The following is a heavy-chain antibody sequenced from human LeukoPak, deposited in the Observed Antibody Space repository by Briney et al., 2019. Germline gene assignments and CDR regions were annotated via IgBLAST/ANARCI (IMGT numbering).Heavy chain of an antibody. CDR2: FNPEDGET. J-gene: IGHJ3*02. CDR3: ATTVTSEHDAFDI. CDR1: GCTLTELS. D-gene: IGHD4-17*01. Sequence: ASVKVSCKVSGCTLTELSMHWVRQAPGKGLEWMGGFNPEDGETIYAQKFQGRVTMTEDTSTDTAYMELSSLRSEDTAVYYCATTVTSEHDAFDIWGQGTMVTVSS. V-gene: IGHV1-24*01.